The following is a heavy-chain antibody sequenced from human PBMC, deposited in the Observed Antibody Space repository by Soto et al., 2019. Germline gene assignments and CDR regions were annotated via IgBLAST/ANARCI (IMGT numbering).Heavy chain of an antibody. V-gene: IGHV3-23*01. Sequence: GSLRLSCAASGFTFSSYAMSWVRQAPGKGLEWVSAISGSGGSTYYADSVKGRFTISRDNSKNTLYLQMNSPRAEDTAVYYCAKDPNLGYCTNGVCYSYYYYGMDVWGQGTTVTVSS. CDR1: GFTFSSYA. J-gene: IGHJ6*02. CDR2: ISGSGGST. D-gene: IGHD2-8*01. CDR3: AKDPNLGYCTNGVCYSYYYYGMDV.